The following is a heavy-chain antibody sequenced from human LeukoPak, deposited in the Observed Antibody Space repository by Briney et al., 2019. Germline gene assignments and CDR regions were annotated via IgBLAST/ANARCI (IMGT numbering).Heavy chain of an antibody. CDR2: INHSGRT. CDR3: ARDFSPRGYYYDSSGYYFDY. D-gene: IGHD3-22*01. V-gene: IGHV4-34*01. CDR1: GGSFSGYY. J-gene: IGHJ4*02. Sequence: SETLSLTCAVYGGSFSGYYWSWIRQPPGKGLEWIGEINHSGRTNYNPSLKSRVTISVDTSKNQFSLKLSSVTAADTAVYYCARDFSPRGYYYDSSGYYFDYWGQGTLVTVSS.